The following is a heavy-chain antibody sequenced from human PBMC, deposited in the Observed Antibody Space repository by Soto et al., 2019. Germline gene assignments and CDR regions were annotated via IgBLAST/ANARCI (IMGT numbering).Heavy chain of an antibody. CDR3: ARQASCWHGGGGWFDP. J-gene: IGHJ5*02. CDR2: IGTQHDT. D-gene: IGHD3-16*01. Sequence: EVQLVESGGGLVQPGGSLRLSCAASGFTFSAYDMHWVRQATGKGLEWVAAIGTQHDTYYPDSVKGRFTISRENAKNSLYLQMNSLRAGDTAVYYCARQASCWHGGGGWFDPWGQGTLVTVSS. CDR1: GFTFSAYD. V-gene: IGHV3-13*01.